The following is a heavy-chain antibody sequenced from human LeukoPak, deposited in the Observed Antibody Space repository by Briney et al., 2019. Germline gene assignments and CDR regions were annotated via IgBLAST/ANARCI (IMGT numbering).Heavy chain of an antibody. Sequence: PSETLSLICTVSGVSISSSYWTWIRQPPGKGLEWIGCIYYSGSTNYNPSLKSRVTISVDTSKNQFSLHLSSVTAADTAVYYCARHYTGGPQYFHYWGQGTLVTVSS. D-gene: IGHD3-16*01. CDR2: IYYSGST. V-gene: IGHV4-59*08. CDR3: ARHYTGGPQYFHY. CDR1: GVSISSSY. J-gene: IGHJ4*02.